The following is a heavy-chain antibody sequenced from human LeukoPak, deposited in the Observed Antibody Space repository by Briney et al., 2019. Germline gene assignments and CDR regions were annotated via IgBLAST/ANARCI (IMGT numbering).Heavy chain of an antibody. J-gene: IGHJ6*03. CDR1: GGSISSSSYS. CDR2: IYYSGST. D-gene: IGHD1-26*01. CDR3: ASLKWELLYYYYMDV. V-gene: IGHV4-39*01. Sequence: SETLSLTCTVSGGSISSSSYSWGWIRQPPGKGLEWIGSIYYSGSTYYNPSLKSRVTISVDTSKNQFSLKLSSVTAADTAVYYCASLKWELLYYYYMDVWGKGTTVTVSS.